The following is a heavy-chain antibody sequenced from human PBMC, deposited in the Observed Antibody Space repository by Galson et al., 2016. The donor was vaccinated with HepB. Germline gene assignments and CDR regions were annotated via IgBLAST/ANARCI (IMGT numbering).Heavy chain of an antibody. J-gene: IGHJ4*02. D-gene: IGHD3-10*01. Sequence: SLRLSCAVSGFDFKNFWIHWVRQPPGKGLLWVSGIYNDGSIINYADSVRGRFTVSRDNSKNILFLQMNSLRADDTAVYYCARGGDYHGSGSYFGAHDNWGQGTLVTVSS. V-gene: IGHV3-74*01. CDR2: IYNDGSII. CDR1: GFDFKNFW. CDR3: ARGGDYHGSGSYFGAHDN.